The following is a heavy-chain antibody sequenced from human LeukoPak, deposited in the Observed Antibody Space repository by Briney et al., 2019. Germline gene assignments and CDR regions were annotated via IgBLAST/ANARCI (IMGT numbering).Heavy chain of an antibody. CDR2: IIPIFGTA. Sequence: GSSVKVSCKASGGTFSSYAISWVRQAPGQGVEGLGGIIPIFGTANYAQKFQGRVTITADESTSTAYMELSSLRSEDTAVYYCASNVVVVAATPGWFDPWGQGTLVTVSS. V-gene: IGHV1-69*01. J-gene: IGHJ5*02. D-gene: IGHD2-15*01. CDR1: GGTFSSYA. CDR3: ASNVVVVAATPGWFDP.